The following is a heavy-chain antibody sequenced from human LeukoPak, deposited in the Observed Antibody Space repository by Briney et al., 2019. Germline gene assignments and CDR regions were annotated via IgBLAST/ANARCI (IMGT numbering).Heavy chain of an antibody. CDR1: GGTFSIYS. CDR2: ISSSSSYI. D-gene: IGHD6-13*01. Sequence: GGSLRLSCVASGGTFSIYSMNWVRQAPGQGPEWVSSISSSSSYIYYADSVKGRFTISRDNAKNSLYLQMNSLRAEDTAVYYCGRAYSSSWYMGYWGQGTLVTVSS. J-gene: IGHJ4*02. CDR3: GRAYSSSWYMGY. V-gene: IGHV3-21*01.